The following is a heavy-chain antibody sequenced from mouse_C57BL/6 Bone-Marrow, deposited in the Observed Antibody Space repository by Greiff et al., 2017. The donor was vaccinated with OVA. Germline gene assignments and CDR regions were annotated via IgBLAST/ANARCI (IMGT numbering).Heavy chain of an antibody. CDR2: IRNKANGYTT. Sequence: EVMLVESGGGLVQPGGSLSLSCAASGFTFTDYYMSWVRQPPGKALEWLGFIRNKANGYTTAYSASVKVRFTISRDNSQSILYLQMNALRAEDSATYYCARLDGYDYFDYWGQGTTLTVSS. CDR3: ARLDGYDYFDY. V-gene: IGHV7-3*01. D-gene: IGHD2-2*01. J-gene: IGHJ2*01. CDR1: GFTFTDYY.